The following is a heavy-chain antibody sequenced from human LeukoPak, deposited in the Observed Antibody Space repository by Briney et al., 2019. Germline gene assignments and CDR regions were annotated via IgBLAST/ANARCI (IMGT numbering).Heavy chain of an antibody. V-gene: IGHV4-61*02. CDR3: AGITMVRGVPHDAFDI. Sequence: SQTLSLTCTVSGGSISSASYFWSWIRQPAGKGLEWIGRIYTSGSTNYNPSLKSRITISVDMSNNQFSLKLSSVTAADTAVYYCAGITMVRGVPHDAFDIWGQGTMVTVSS. CDR2: IYTSGST. J-gene: IGHJ3*02. CDR1: GGSISSASYF. D-gene: IGHD3-10*01.